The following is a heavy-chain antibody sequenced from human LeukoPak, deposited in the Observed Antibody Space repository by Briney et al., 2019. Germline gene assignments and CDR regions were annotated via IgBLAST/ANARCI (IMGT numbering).Heavy chain of an antibody. V-gene: IGHV4-59*01. J-gene: IGHJ4*02. CDR1: GGSISSYY. CDR2: IYYSGST. Sequence: SETLSLTCTVSGGSISSYYWSWIRQPPGKGLEWIGYIYYSGSTNYNPSLKSRVTISVDTSKNQFSLKLSSVTAADTAVYYCARRSFNSYGFDYWGQGTLVTVSS. D-gene: IGHD5-18*01. CDR3: ARRSFNSYGFDY.